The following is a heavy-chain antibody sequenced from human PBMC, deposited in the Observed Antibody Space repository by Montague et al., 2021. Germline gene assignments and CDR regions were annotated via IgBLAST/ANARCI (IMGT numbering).Heavy chain of an antibody. Sequence: SETLSLTCAVYGASFKAYYWSWIRQPPGKGLEWIGEMKSSGASNYNPSLTSRVTISVDIPKKQFSLNLRSMTAADTAMYYCMWWSGFESGDFWGQGTQVIVSS. D-gene: IGHD3-3*01. CDR2: MKSSGAS. J-gene: IGHJ4*02. V-gene: IGHV4-34*01. CDR1: GASFKAYY. CDR3: MWWSGFESGDF.